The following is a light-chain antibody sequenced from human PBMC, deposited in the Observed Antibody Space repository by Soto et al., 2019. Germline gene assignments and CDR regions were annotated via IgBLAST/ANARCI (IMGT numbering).Light chain of an antibody. V-gene: IGKV1-39*01. CDR2: AAS. J-gene: IGKJ5*01. CDR1: QSISSY. CDR3: QQSYSTPIT. Sequence: DIQMTQSTSSLSASVGDRLTITCRASQSISSYLNWYQQKPGKAPKLLISAASSLQSGVPSRFSGSGSGTDFTLTISSLQPEDFATYYCQQSYSTPITFGQGTRLEIK.